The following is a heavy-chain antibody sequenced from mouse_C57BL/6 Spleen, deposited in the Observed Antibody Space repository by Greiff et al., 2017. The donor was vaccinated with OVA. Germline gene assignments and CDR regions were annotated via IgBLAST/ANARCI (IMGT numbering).Heavy chain of an antibody. CDR2: INPYNGDT. D-gene: IGHD1-1*01. CDR3: ARGADYYGSSPYYYAMDY. V-gene: IGHV1-20*01. J-gene: IGHJ4*01. Sequence: VHVKQSGPELVKPGDSVKISCKASGYSFTGYFMNWVMQSHGKSLEWIGRINPYNGDTFYNQKFKGKATLTVDKSSSTAHMELRSLTSEDSAVYYCARGADYYGSSPYYYAMDYWGQGTSVTVSS. CDR1: GYSFTGYF.